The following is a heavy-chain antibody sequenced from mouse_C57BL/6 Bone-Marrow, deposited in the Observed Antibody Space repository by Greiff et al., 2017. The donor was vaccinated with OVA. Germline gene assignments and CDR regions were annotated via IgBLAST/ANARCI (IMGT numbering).Heavy chain of an antibody. Sequence: QVQLQQPGAELVKPGASVKMSCKASGYTFTSYWITWVKQRPGQGLEWIGDLYPGSGSTNYNEKFKSKATLTVDTSSSTAYMQLSSLTSEDSAVYYCAREGELGETFAYWGQGTLVTVSA. CDR3: AREGELGETFAY. D-gene: IGHD4-1*01. J-gene: IGHJ3*01. CDR2: LYPGSGST. CDR1: GYTFTSYW. V-gene: IGHV1-55*01.